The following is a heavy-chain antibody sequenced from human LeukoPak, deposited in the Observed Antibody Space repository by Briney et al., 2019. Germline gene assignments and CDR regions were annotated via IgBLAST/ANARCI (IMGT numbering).Heavy chain of an antibody. CDR1: GFTFSSYA. D-gene: IGHD2-2*01. Sequence: GGSLRLSCAASGFTFSSYAMSWVRQAPGKGLEWVSAISGSGGSTYYADSVKGRFTISRDNSKNTLYLQMNSLRAEDTAVYYCAKDGGCSSTSCYPIDYWGQGTLVTVSS. J-gene: IGHJ4*02. CDR2: ISGSGGST. V-gene: IGHV3-23*01. CDR3: AKDGGCSSTSCYPIDY.